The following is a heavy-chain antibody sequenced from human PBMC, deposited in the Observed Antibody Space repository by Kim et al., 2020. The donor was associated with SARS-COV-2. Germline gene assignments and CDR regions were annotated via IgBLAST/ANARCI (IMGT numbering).Heavy chain of an antibody. Sequence: GGXLRLSCAXSGFTXSDSAMHWVRQASGKGLEWVGRIRSKANSYATVYAASVKGRFTISRDDSKNTAYLQMNSLKTEDTAVYYCARGPPYSESYWDAFDIWGQGTKVTVSS. CDR3: ARGPPYSESYWDAFDI. D-gene: IGHD1-26*01. CDR1: GFTXSDSA. CDR2: IRSKANSYAT. J-gene: IGHJ3*02. V-gene: IGHV3-73*01.